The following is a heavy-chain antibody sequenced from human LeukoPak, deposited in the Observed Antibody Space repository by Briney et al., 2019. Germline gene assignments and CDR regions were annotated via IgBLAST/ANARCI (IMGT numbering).Heavy chain of an antibody. V-gene: IGHV4-34*01. CDR3: ARGHQLSPARQMDV. CDR1: GGSFSGYY. Sequence: SETLSLTCAVYGGSFSGYYWSWIRQPPGEGLEWIGEINHSGSTNYNPSLKSRVTISVDTSKNQFSLKLSSVTAADTAVYYCARGHQLSPARQMDVWGQGTTVTVSS. J-gene: IGHJ6*02. CDR2: INHSGST. D-gene: IGHD2-2*01.